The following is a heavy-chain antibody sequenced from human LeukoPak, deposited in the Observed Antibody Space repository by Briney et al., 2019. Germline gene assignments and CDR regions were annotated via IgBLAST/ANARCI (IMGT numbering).Heavy chain of an antibody. CDR3: ARDSFSGSYYYSYGMDV. D-gene: IGHD1-26*01. CDR1: GYTFTSYD. CDR2: MNPNSGNT. Sequence: GASVKVSCKASGYTFTSYDINWVRQATGQGLEWMGWMNPNSGNTGYAQKFQCRVTMPRNTSISTAYMELSSLRSEDTAVYYCARDSFSGSYYYSYGMDVWGQGTTVTVSS. V-gene: IGHV1-8*01. J-gene: IGHJ6*02.